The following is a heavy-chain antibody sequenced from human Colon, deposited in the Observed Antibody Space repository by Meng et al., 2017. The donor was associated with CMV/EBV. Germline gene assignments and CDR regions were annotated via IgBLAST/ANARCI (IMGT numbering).Heavy chain of an antibody. CDR1: GFTMGSNY. CDR2: IYQSGTT. CDR3: AKESPLARAPFDL. J-gene: IGHJ4*02. D-gene: IGHD3-9*01. Sequence: GGSLRLSCEASGFTMGSNYMSWVRQVPQKGLEWVAVIYQSGTTYYADSVRGRFTISRDNSKNTLYLQMDSLRSEDTAVYFCAKESPLARAPFDLWGQGTPVTVSS. V-gene: IGHV3-53*05.